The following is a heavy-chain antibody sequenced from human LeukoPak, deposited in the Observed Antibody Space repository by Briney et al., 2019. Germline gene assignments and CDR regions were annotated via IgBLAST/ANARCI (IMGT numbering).Heavy chain of an antibody. Sequence: GGSLRLSCAASGFTFSSYAMHWVRQAPGKGLEWVAVISYDGSNKYYADSVKGRFTISRDNSKNTLYLQMNSLRAENTAVYYCARGGQRISIFGVVIWPIKYGYRMDVWGQGATVAVAS. V-gene: IGHV3-30*04. CDR2: ISYDGSNK. J-gene: IGHJ6*01. CDR3: ARGGQRISIFGVVIWPIKYGYRMDV. CDR1: GFTFSSYA. D-gene: IGHD3-3*01.